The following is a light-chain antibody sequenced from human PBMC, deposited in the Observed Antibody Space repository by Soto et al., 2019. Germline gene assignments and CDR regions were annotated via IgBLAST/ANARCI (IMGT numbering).Light chain of an antibody. CDR3: QQYYSYPGIT. CDR2: AAS. V-gene: IGKV1-8*01. J-gene: IGKJ5*01. CDR1: QGISSY. Sequence: IQMTQSPSSLSSSLLYRFTITCRASQGISSYLAWYQQKPGKAPKLLIYAASTLQSGVPSRFSGSGSGTDFTLTISCLQSEDFATYYCQQYYSYPGITFGQGTRLEIK.